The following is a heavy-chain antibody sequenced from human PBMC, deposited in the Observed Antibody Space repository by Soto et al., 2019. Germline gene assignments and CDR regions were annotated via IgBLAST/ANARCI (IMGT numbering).Heavy chain of an antibody. D-gene: IGHD2-15*01. V-gene: IGHV4-39*01. CDR2: IYYSGST. J-gene: IGHJ5*02. CDR3: ARLEGYCSGGTCYRTSGWFDP. Sequence: SLTCTVSGGSISSGSYYWGWIRQPPGKGLEWIGTIYYSGSTYYHPSLRSRVTLSVDTSKNQFSLKLTSVTAADTAVYYCARLEGYCSGGTCYRTSGWFDPWGQGTPVTVSS. CDR1: GGSISSGSYY.